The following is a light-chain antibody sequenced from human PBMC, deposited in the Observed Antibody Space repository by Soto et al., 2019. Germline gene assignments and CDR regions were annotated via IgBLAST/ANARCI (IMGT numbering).Light chain of an antibody. Sequence: QSVLTQPPSASGTPGQRVTISCSGSSSNIGSNTVNWYQQLPGTAPKLLIYSNNQRPSVVPDRFSGSKSDTSASLAISGLNSEVEDDYYCATWYDSRNGRYVFATGRKVIVL. V-gene: IGLV1-44*01. CDR1: SSNIGSNT. CDR2: SNN. CDR3: ATWYDSRNGRYV. J-gene: IGLJ1*01.